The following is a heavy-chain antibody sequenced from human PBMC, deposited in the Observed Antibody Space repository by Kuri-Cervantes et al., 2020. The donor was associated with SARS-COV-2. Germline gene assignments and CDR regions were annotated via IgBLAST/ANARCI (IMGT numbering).Heavy chain of an antibody. CDR2: ISGSGGST. Sequence: ETLSLTCAASGFTFSSYAMSWVRQAPGKGLEWVSVISGSGGSTYYADSVKGRFTISRDNSKNTLYLQMNSLRAEDTAVYYCAKDLHYDFWSGWYFDLWGRGTLVTVSS. D-gene: IGHD3-3*01. CDR1: GFTFSSYA. V-gene: IGHV3-23*01. CDR3: AKDLHYDFWSGWYFDL. J-gene: IGHJ2*01.